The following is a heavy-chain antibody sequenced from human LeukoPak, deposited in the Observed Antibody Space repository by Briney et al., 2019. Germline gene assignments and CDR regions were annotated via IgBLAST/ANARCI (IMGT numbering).Heavy chain of an antibody. D-gene: IGHD3-22*01. J-gene: IGHJ4*02. CDR3: RGYYYDSSGYFDY. CDR2: IHHSGST. V-gene: IGHV4-30-2*01. Sequence: PSETLSLTCAVSGGSISSGGYSWSWIWQPPGKGLEWIGYIHHSGSTYYNPSLKSRVTISVDRSKNQFSLKLSSVTAADTAVYYCRGYYYDSSGYFDYWGQGTLVTVSS. CDR1: GGSISSGGYS.